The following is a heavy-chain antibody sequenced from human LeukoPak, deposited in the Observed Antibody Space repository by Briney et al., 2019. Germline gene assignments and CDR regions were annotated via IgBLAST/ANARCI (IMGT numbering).Heavy chain of an antibody. D-gene: IGHD1-7*01. CDR3: ARHPGTGTTSPFDY. CDR1: GGSFSGYY. V-gene: IGHV4-34*01. CDR2: INHSGST. J-gene: IGHJ4*02. Sequence: SETLSLTCAVYGGSFSGYYWSWVRQPPGKGLEWIGEINHSGSTNYNPSLKSRVTISVDTSKNQFSLKLSSVTAADTAVYYCARHPGTGTTSPFDYWGQGTLVTVSS.